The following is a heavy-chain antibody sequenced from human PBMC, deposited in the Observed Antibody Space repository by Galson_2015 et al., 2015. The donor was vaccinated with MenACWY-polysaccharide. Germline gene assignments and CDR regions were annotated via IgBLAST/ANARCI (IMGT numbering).Heavy chain of an antibody. D-gene: IGHD6-19*01. CDR2: ISGSASTT. CDR3: AKYGTAVAGSLRNHFDY. V-gene: IGHV3-23*01. CDR1: GFTFSSYW. Sequence: SLRLSCAASGFTFSSYWMTWVRQAPGKGLEWVSTISGSASTTYYADSVKGRFTISRDNSKNTLYLQMNSLRAEDTAVYYCAKYGTAVAGSLRNHFDYWGQGTLVTVSS. J-gene: IGHJ4*02.